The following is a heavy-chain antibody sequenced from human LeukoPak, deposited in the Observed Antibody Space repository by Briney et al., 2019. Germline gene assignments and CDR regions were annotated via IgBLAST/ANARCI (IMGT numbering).Heavy chain of an antibody. D-gene: IGHD2-2*01. CDR3: ARNLDCSSTSCHTVDYYYGMDV. Sequence: SETLSLTCTVSGGFISSYYWSWIRQPPGKGLEWIGYIYYSGSTNYNPSLKSRVTISVDTSKNQFSLKLSSVTAADTAVYYCARNLDCSSTSCHTVDYYYGMDVWGKGTTVTVSS. J-gene: IGHJ6*04. CDR2: IYYSGST. V-gene: IGHV4-59*01. CDR1: GGFISSYY.